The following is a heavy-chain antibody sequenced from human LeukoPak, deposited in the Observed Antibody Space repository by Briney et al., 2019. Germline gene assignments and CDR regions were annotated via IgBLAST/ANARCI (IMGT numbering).Heavy chain of an antibody. V-gene: IGHV3-48*02. CDR2: IWDSSRIT. D-gene: IGHD2/OR15-2a*01. Sequence: GGSLRLSCAASGFTFGSYRMHWVPQAPGKGLEWLLYIWDSSRITYQADSVKGRFTISRDNAKSSLYLQMNSRRDEDTAVYYCVRDSSFAFDYWGQGILVTVS. CDR1: GFTFGSYR. CDR3: VRDSSFAFDY. J-gene: IGHJ4*02.